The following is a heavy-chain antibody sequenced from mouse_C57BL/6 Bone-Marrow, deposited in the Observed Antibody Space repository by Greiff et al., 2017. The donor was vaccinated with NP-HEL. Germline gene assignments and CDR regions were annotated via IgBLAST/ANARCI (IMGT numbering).Heavy chain of an antibody. J-gene: IGHJ2*01. CDR2: ISYSGST. V-gene: IGHV3-1*01. CDR1: GYSITSGYD. Sequence: EVQLKESGPGMVKPSQSLSLTCTVTGYSITSGYDWHWIRHFPGNKLEWMGYISYSGSTNYNPSLKSRISITHDTSKNHFFLKLNSVTTEDTATYYCARGPNWGYYFDYWGQGTTLTVSS. CDR3: ARGPNWGYYFDY. D-gene: IGHD4-1*01.